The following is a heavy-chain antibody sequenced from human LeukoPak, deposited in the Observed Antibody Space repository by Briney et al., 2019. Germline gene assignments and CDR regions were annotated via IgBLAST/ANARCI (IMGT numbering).Heavy chain of an antibody. J-gene: IGHJ6*02. V-gene: IGHV1-8*01. CDR2: MNPNSGRS. D-gene: IGHD3-10*01. CDR3: TRDHTSYYTMDV. Sequence: ASVKVSCKASGYDFITFDINWVRQAPGQGLEWMGWMNPNSGRSGLAQKFQGKVTMTRDTSINTAYMEVRNLRFEDSAVYYCTRDHTSYYTMDVWGQGTTVTVSS. CDR1: GYDFITFD.